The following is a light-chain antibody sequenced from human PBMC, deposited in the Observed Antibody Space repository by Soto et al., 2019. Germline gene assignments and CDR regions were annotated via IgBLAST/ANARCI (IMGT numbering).Light chain of an antibody. CDR3: LLSYNGPRV. Sequence: QTVVTQEPPLTVSPGGTVTLTCGSSTGAVTSGHYPYWFQQKPGQAPRTLIFDTDRKHSSTPARFSGSLLGGKSALTLSGAQPEDEAEYYCLLSYNGPRVFGGGTQLTVL. CDR1: TGAVTSGHY. J-gene: IGLJ3*02. V-gene: IGLV7-46*01. CDR2: DTD.